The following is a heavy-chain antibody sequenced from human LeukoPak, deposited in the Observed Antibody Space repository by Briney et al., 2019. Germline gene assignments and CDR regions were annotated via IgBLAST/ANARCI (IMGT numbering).Heavy chain of an antibody. CDR1: GGTFSSYA. CDR2: IIPIFGTA. J-gene: IGHJ4*02. Sequence: VASVKVSCKASGGTFSSYAISWVRQAPGQGLEWMGGIIPIFGTANHAQKFQGRVTITADESTSTAYMELSSLRSEDTAVYYCASSGPPVGIAADLIGRREWHFDYWGQGTLVTVSS. V-gene: IGHV1-69*13. CDR3: ASSGPPVGIAADLIGRREWHFDY. D-gene: IGHD6-13*01.